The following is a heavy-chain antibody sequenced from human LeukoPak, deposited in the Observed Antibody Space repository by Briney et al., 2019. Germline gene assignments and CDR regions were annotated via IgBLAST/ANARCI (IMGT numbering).Heavy chain of an antibody. Sequence: VGSLRLSCAASGFTFSNAWMSWVRQAPGKGLEWVGRIKSKTDGGTTDYAAPVKGRFTISRDDSKNTLYLQMNSLKTEDTAVYYCATGYCSAGSCAFDIWGRGTMVTVSS. J-gene: IGHJ3*02. CDR3: ATGYCSAGSCAFDI. CDR2: IKSKTDGGTT. V-gene: IGHV3-15*01. CDR1: GFTFSNAW. D-gene: IGHD2-15*01.